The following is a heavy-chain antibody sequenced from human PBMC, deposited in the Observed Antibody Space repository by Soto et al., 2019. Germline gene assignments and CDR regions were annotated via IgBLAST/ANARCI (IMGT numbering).Heavy chain of an antibody. D-gene: IGHD3-16*01. Sequence: QVQVVQSGAEVKRPGSSVNVSCKASGGYFNNRQTLNIYPISWVRHAPGQGLEWMGGIIPLFVTTNYAQSFQCRVTITADKSTSTTYLDLTNVTSDDTAVYYCANSWGREIYYYYYAMDVWGQGTTVPVSS. CDR2: IIPLFVTT. J-gene: IGHJ6*02. CDR3: ANSWGREIYYYYYAMDV. V-gene: IGHV1-69*06. CDR1: GGYFNNRQTLNIYP.